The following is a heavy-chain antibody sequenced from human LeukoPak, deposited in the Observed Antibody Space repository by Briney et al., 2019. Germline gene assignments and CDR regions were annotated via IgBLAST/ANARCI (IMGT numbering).Heavy chain of an antibody. CDR1: GFTFSNAW. D-gene: IGHD3-22*01. CDR3: PTESYYYDSSGYYRLTPFDY. J-gene: IGHJ4*02. V-gene: IGHV3-15*01. Sequence: GGSLRLSCAASGFTFSNAWMSWVRQAPGKGLEWVGRIKSKTDGGTTDYAAPVKGRLTISRDDSKNTLYLKMNSMKTEDTAVYYCPTESYYYDSSGYYRLTPFDYWGQGTLVTVSS. CDR2: IKSKTDGGTT.